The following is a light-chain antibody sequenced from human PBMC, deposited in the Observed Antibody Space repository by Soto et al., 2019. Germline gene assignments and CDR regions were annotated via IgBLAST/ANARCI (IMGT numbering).Light chain of an antibody. J-gene: IGKJ4*01. CDR3: LQALQTPLA. CDR2: LGS. V-gene: IGKV2-28*01. CDR1: QSLLHSNGYNY. Sequence: DIVMTQSPLSLPATPGEPASISCRSSQSLLHSNGYNYLDWYLQKPGQSPQLLILLGSNRDPGVPDRFSGSGSGTDFTLKISRVDAVDVGVYYCLQALQTPLAFGGGTKVQI.